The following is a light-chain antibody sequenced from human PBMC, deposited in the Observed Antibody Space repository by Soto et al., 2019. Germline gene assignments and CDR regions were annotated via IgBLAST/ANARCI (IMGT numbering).Light chain of an antibody. Sequence: DIQMTQSPSTLSASVGDRVPITCRASQSISSWLAWYQQKPGKAPKLLIYDASSLESGVPSRFSGSGSGTEFTLTISSLQPDDFATHYCQQYNSYWTFGQGTKVDI. V-gene: IGKV1-5*01. CDR1: QSISSW. CDR2: DAS. J-gene: IGKJ1*01. CDR3: QQYNSYWT.